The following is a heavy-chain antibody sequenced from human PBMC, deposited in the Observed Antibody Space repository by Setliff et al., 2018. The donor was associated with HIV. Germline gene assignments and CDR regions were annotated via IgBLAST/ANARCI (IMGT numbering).Heavy chain of an antibody. V-gene: IGHV1-69*10. D-gene: IGHD3-22*01. CDR3: ARRVSYASSGYPLGY. J-gene: IGHJ4*02. Sequence: SVKVSCKASGGTFSSYAISWVRQAPGQGLEWMGGIIPILGIPNYAQKFQGRVTMTSDTSTNTVYMDLSSLRSDDTALYFCARRVSYASSGYPLGYWGQGTQVTVSS. CDR1: GGTFSSYA. CDR2: IIPILGIP.